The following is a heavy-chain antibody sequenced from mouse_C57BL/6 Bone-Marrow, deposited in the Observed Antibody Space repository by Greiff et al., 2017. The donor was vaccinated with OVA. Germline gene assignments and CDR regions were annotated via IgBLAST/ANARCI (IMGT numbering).Heavy chain of an antibody. CDR1: GFTFSSYA. CDR2: FSSGGDYI. V-gene: IGHV5-9-1*02. Sequence: EVQVVESGEGLVKPGGSLKLSCAASGFTFSSYAVSWVRQTPEKKLEWVAYFSSGGDYIYYADTVKGRFTISRDNARNTLYLQMSSLKSEDTAMYYCTGGTGDYWGQGTTLTVSS. CDR3: TGGTGDY. J-gene: IGHJ2*01. D-gene: IGHD4-1*01.